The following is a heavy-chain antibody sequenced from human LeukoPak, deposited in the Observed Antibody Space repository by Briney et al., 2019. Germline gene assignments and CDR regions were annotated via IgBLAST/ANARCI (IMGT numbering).Heavy chain of an antibody. V-gene: IGHV1-69*05. D-gene: IGHD2-21*01. J-gene: IGHJ4*02. CDR3: ARAMLIRRSVFDY. CDR1: GGTFSSYA. Sequence: SVKVSCKASGGTFSSYAISWVRQAPGQGLEWMGRIIPVFGTANYAQKFQGRVTITTDESTSTAYMELSSLRSEDTAVYYCARAMLIRRSVFDYWGQGTLVTVSS. CDR2: IIPVFGTA.